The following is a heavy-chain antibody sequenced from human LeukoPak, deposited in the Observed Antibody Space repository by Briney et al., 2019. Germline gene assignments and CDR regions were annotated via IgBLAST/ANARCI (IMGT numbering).Heavy chain of an antibody. Sequence: VGSPSLSSAPSRFSPCTVGMPTVGRARGQAVECVADLLYDGKPKQYADSVQGPFTISTDISKTTFYLQMNSLTAEDTAVYYCARDHRPEIQYYYMDVWGKGTTVAVSS. CDR2: LLYDGKPK. CDR1: RFSPCTVG. V-gene: IGHV3-33*01. J-gene: IGHJ6*03. CDR3: ARDHRPEIQYYYMDV. D-gene: IGHD1-14*01.